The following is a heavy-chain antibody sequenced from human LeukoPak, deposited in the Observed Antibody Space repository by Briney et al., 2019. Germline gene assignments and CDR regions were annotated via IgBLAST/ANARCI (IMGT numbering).Heavy chain of an antibody. D-gene: IGHD3-9*01. CDR2: IYPGDSDS. Sequence: GESPKTSCKGSGYRFTNYWIGWVRQMPGKGVEWMGIIYPGDSDSRYSPSFQGQVTISADRSISTAYLQWSSLKASDTAMYYCARSLTGTPPFAYWGQGTLVTVSS. J-gene: IGHJ4*02. V-gene: IGHV5-51*01. CDR3: ARSLTGTPPFAY. CDR1: GYRFTNYW.